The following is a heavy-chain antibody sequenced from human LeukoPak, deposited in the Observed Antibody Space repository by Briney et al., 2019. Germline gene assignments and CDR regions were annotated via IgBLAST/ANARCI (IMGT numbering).Heavy chain of an antibody. CDR1: GFTFSSYS. V-gene: IGHV3-21*01. D-gene: IGHD6-13*01. J-gene: IGHJ4*02. CDR3: ARGVGAAAGMDY. Sequence: GGSLRLSCAASGFTFSSYSMNWVRQAPGKGLEWVSSISSSSNYIYYADSVKGRFTISRDNAKNSLYLQMNSLRAEDTAVYYCARGVGAAAGMDYWGQGTLVTVSS. CDR2: ISSSSNYI.